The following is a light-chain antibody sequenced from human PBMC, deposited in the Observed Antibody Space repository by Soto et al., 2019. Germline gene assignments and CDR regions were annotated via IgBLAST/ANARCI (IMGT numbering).Light chain of an antibody. CDR1: SGSIASNY. J-gene: IGLJ2*01. Sequence: NFMLTQPHSVSESPGKTVTISCTRSSGSIASNYVQWYQQRPGSAPTSVIYDDNQRPSGVPDRFSGSIDSSSNSASLTISGLKTEDEADYYCHSYDSDNVIFGGGTKLNVL. CDR3: HSYDSDNVI. CDR2: DDN. V-gene: IGLV6-57*04.